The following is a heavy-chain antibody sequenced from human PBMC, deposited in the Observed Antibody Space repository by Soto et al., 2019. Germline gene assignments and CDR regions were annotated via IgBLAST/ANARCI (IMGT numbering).Heavy chain of an antibody. D-gene: IGHD6-19*01. CDR2: IYYSGRT. CDR3: ARVRSDGSGCFGAFHAFDI. J-gene: IGHJ3*02. V-gene: IGHV4-59*01. Sequence: PSETLSLTCTVSGVSISSYYWSWIRQPPGKGLEWIGYIYYSGRTTYNPSLMSRVTISVDTSKNQFSLKLTSVTAAYTAVFFCARVRSDGSGCFGAFHAFDIWGQGTLVTVSS. CDR1: GVSISSYY.